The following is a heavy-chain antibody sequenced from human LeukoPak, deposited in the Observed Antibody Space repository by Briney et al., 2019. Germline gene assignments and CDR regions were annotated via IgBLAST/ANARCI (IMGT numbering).Heavy chain of an antibody. V-gene: IGHV1-18*01. CDR3: ARDGLSITMVRGVIRDFDY. D-gene: IGHD3-10*01. CDR1: GYTFTSYG. Sequence: ASVKVSCKASGYTFTSYGTSWVRQAPGQGLEWMGWISAYNGNTNYAQKLQGRVTMTTDTSTSTAYMELRSLRPDDTAVYYCARDGLSITMVRGVIRDFDYWGQGTLVTVSS. J-gene: IGHJ4*02. CDR2: ISAYNGNT.